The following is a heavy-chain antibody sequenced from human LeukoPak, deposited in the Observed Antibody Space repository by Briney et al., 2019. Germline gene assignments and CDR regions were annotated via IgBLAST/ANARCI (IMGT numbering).Heavy chain of an antibody. CDR2: IWYDGSYK. CDR1: GFTFSNYG. J-gene: IGHJ4*02. V-gene: IGHV3-33*06. CDR3: AKPTRGSGSFLIDY. Sequence: GGSLRPPCAASGFTFSNYGMHWVRQAPGKGLEWVAVIWYDGSYKYYVDSVKGRFTISRDNSKNTLYLQMNSLRAEDTAVYYCAKPTRGSGSFLIDYWGQGTLVTVSS. D-gene: IGHD1-26*01.